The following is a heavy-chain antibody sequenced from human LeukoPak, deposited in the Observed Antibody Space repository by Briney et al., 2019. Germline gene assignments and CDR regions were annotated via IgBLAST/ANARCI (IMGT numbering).Heavy chain of an antibody. Sequence: GGSLRLSCAASGFTFSSYAMSWVRQAPGKGLEWVSAISGGVLSTYYADSVKGRFTISRDNSKNTLYLQMNSLRADDTAVYYCAKHLGYSTSSGIDYWGQGTLVTVSS. CDR3: AKHLGYSTSSGIDY. V-gene: IGHV3-23*01. CDR2: ISGGVLST. D-gene: IGHD6-6*01. CDR1: GFTFSSYA. J-gene: IGHJ4*02.